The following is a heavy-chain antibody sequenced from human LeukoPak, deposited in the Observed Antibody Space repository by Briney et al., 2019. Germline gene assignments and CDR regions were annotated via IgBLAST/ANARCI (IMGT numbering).Heavy chain of an antibody. D-gene: IGHD3-16*01. CDR2: IYRSGST. Sequence: PSETLSLTCTVSGCSIRSGYYWGWIRQPPGKGLEWIGSIYRSGSTYYNPSLKSRVTISVDTSKNQFSLKLSSVTAADTAVYYCASQNDYVWGSYLGAFDVWGQGTMVTVSS. CDR3: ASQNDYVWGSYLGAFDV. V-gene: IGHV4-38-2*02. CDR1: GCSIRSGYY. J-gene: IGHJ3*01.